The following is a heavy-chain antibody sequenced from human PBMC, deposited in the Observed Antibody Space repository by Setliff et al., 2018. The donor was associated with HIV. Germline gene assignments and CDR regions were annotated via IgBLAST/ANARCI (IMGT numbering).Heavy chain of an antibody. CDR1: GDSITSNSYY. CDR3: ARHVPDYDFWSGSPAHYFYYYMDV. J-gene: IGHJ6*03. D-gene: IGHD3-3*01. V-gene: IGHV4-39*01. CDR2: INYSGAT. Sequence: KTSETLSLTCSVSGDSITSNSYYWGWIRQSPGKGLEWIGAINYSGATYYNPYLKSRLTISVDTSKSQLFLRVSSLTAADTAVYYCARHVPDYDFWSGSPAHYFYYYMDVWGKGTTVTVSS.